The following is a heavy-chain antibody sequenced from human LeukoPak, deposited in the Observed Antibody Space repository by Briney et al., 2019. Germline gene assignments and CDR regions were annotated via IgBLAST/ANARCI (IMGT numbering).Heavy chain of an antibody. J-gene: IGHJ4*02. Sequence: GGSLRLSCAASGFTFSSYAMHWVRQAPGKGLEWVAVISYDGSNKYYADSVKGRSTISRDNSKNTLYLQMNSLRAEDTAVYYCAMGDYGGNSELGYWGQGTLVTVSS. D-gene: IGHD4-23*01. V-gene: IGHV3-30-3*01. CDR1: GFTFSSYA. CDR3: AMGDYGGNSELGY. CDR2: ISYDGSNK.